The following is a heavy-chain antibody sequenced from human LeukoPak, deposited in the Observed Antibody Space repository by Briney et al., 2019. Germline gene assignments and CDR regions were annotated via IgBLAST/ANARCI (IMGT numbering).Heavy chain of an antibody. J-gene: IGHJ4*02. CDR3: ARESWNYYFDY. V-gene: IGHV4-31*03. D-gene: IGHD1-7*01. CDR1: GGSISSGGYY. CDR2: IYYSGST. Sequence: PSETLSLTCTVSGGSISSGGYYWSWIRQHPGKGLEWIGYIYYSGSTYYNPSLKCRVTISVDTSKNQFSLKLSSVTAADTAVYYCARESWNYYFDYWGQGTLVTVSS.